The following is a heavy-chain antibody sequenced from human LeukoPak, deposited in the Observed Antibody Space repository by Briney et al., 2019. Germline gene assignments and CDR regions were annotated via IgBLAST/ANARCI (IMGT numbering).Heavy chain of an antibody. CDR3: ASVADYYDSSGYYYSSIDI. V-gene: IGHV1-18*01. D-gene: IGHD3-22*01. Sequence: ASVKVSCKASGYTFNTYGITWVRQAPGQGLEWMGWISAYNGNTNYAQKLQGRVTMTTDTSTSTAYMELRSLRSDDTAVYYCASVADYYDSSGYYYSSIDIWGQGTMVTVSS. CDR1: GYTFNTYG. J-gene: IGHJ3*02. CDR2: ISAYNGNT.